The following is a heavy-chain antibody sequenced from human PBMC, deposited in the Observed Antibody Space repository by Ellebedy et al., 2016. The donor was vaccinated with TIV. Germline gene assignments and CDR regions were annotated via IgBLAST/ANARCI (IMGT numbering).Heavy chain of an antibody. CDR2: IRFDGSDK. CDR1: GFIFSSYT. D-gene: IGHD2-21*02. CDR3: AKDICSPFCGGDCYSGAFDI. J-gene: IGHJ3*02. V-gene: IGHV3-30*02. Sequence: GESLKISCAASGFIFSSYTMHWVRQAPGKGLEWVAIIRFDGSDKHYADSVRGRFAISRDNSKNTLDLQMNSLRVEDTAVYYCAKDICSPFCGGDCYSGAFDIWGQGTMVTVSS.